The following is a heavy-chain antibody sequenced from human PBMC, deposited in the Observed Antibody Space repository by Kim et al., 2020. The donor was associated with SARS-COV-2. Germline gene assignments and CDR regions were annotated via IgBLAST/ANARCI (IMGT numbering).Heavy chain of an antibody. D-gene: IGHD3-10*01. J-gene: IGHJ4*01. CDR1: GGSIRTSNW. CDR2: IYHRGST. V-gene: IGHV4-4*02. Sequence: SETLSLTCAVSGGSIRTSNWWSWVRQPPGKGLEWIGEIYHRGSTKYNPSLKSRVTISVDKSRNQFSLKLSSVTAADTAVYYCARMGVTTFFHFDYWGHGILVTFSS. CDR3: ARMGVTTFFHFDY.